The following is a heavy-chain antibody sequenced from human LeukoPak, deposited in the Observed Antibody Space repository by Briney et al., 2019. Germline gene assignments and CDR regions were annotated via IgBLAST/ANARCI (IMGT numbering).Heavy chain of an antibody. J-gene: IGHJ5*02. Sequence: SETLSLTCTVSGGSISSSSYYWGWIRQPPGKGLEWIGSIYYSGSTYYNPSLKSRVTISVDTSKNQFSLKLSSVTAADTAVYYCARTLWFGELFDWFDPWGQGTPVTVSS. CDR2: IYYSGST. CDR1: GGSISSSSYY. CDR3: ARTLWFGELFDWFDP. D-gene: IGHD3-10*01. V-gene: IGHV4-39*01.